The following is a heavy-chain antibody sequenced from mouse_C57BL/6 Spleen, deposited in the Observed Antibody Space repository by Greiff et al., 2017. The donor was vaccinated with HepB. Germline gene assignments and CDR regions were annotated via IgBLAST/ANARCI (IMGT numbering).Heavy chain of an antibody. CDR3: ARTPHSNYYAVDY. V-gene: IGHV1-82*01. D-gene: IGHD2-5*01. CDR1: GYAFSSSW. CDR2: IYPGDGDT. Sequence: VQLQQSGPELVKPGASVKISCKASGYAFSSSWMNWVKQRPGKGLEWIGRIYPGDGDTNYNGKFKGKATLTADKSSSTAYMQLSSLTSEDSAVYFCARTPHSNYYAVDYWGQGTSVTVSS. J-gene: IGHJ4*01.